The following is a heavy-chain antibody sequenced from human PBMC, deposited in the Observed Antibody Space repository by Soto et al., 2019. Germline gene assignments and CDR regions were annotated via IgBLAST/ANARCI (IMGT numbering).Heavy chain of an antibody. D-gene: IGHD5-18*01. J-gene: IGHJ2*01. CDR3: ARDPLWGTAMVLWYFDL. CDR2: ISYDGSNK. Sequence: QVQLVESGGGVVQPGRSLRLSCAASGFTFSSYAMHWVRQAPGKGLEWVAVISYDGSNKYYADSVKGRFTISRDNSKNSLYLHMNRLRAEDTAVYYCARDPLWGTAMVLWYFDLWGRGTLVTVSS. CDR1: GFTFSSYA. V-gene: IGHV3-30-3*01.